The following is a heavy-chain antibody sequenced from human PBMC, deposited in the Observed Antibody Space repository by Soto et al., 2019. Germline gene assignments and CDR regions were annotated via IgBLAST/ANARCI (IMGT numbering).Heavy chain of an antibody. CDR1: GYSFTVYG. CDR3: ARDPGGATGFDS. CDR2: MSTYTGDT. V-gene: IGHV1-18*01. Sequence: QVRLVQSGAEVKRPGASVKVSCKTYGYSFTVYGISWVRQAPGQGLEWMGWMSTYTGDTNYARKFRGRVTMTTDISASTASMELRSLTSDDTAVYYCARDPGGATGFDSWGQGTPVIVST. D-gene: IGHD3-10*01. J-gene: IGHJ5*01.